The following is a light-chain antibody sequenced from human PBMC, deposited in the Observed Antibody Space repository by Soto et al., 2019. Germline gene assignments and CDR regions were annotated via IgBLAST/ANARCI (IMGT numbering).Light chain of an antibody. CDR2: EGN. CDR1: SSDVGSYNL. V-gene: IGLV2-23*01. J-gene: IGLJ1*01. CDR3: CSYAGTNTFV. Sequence: QSVLTQPASVSGSTGQSITISCTGSSSDVGSYNLVSWYQQHPGKAPKLMIYEGNKRPSGVSNRFSGSKSANTASLTISGLQTEDEADYYCCSYAGTNTFVFGNGTKLTVL.